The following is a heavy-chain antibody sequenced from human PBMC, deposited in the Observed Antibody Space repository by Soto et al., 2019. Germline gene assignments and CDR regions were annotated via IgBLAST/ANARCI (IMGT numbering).Heavy chain of an antibody. J-gene: IGHJ6*02. CDR2: IYWNDFK. Sequence: SGPTLVNPTQTLTLTCTCSGFSVKTSGVGVGWIRQPPGKTLEWLALIYWNDFKRYTPSLESRLTITKDTSKNQVVLTVTTVDPADTATYYCAHSRGYNGYEGPPLDQMDVWGQGTTVTVSS. CDR1: GFSVKTSGVG. CDR3: AHSRGYNGYEGPPLDQMDV. D-gene: IGHD5-12*01. V-gene: IGHV2-5*01.